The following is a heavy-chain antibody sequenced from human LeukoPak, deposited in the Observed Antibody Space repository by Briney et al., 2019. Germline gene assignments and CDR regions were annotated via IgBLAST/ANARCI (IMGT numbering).Heavy chain of an antibody. J-gene: IGHJ4*02. CDR1: GFTFSSYG. CDR2: ISYDGSDK. V-gene: IGHV3-30*18. Sequence: GRSLRLSCAASGFTFSSYGMHWVRQAPGKGLEWVAIISYDGSDKYYADSVKGRFTISRDNSKNTLYLQMNSLRAEDTALYYCAKDRTGYSSSWFTYWGQGTLVTVSS. D-gene: IGHD6-13*01. CDR3: AKDRTGYSSSWFTY.